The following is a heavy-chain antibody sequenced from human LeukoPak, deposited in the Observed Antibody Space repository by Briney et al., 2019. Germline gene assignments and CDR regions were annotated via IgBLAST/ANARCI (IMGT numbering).Heavy chain of an antibody. J-gene: IGHJ4*02. CDR3: ASSYEDYVWGSYRFDY. V-gene: IGHV1-18*01. D-gene: IGHD3-16*02. CDR1: GYTFTSYG. Sequence: GASVKVSCTASGYTFTSYGISWVRQAPGQGLEWMGWISAYNGNTNSAQKLQGRVTMTTDTSTSTAYMELRSLRSDDTAVYYCASSYEDYVWGSYRFDYWGQGTPVTVSS. CDR2: ISAYNGNT.